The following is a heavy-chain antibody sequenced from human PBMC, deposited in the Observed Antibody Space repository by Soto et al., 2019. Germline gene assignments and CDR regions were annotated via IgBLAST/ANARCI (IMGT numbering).Heavy chain of an antibody. Sequence: GGSLRLSCAASGFTFDDYAMHWVRQAPGKGLEWVSGISWNSGSIGYADSVKGRFTISRDNAKNSLYLQMNSLRAEDTALYYCAKDIVPIAVAGMGYGMDVWGQGTTVTVSS. CDR2: ISWNSGSI. CDR3: AKDIVPIAVAGMGYGMDV. V-gene: IGHV3-9*01. CDR1: GFTFDDYA. D-gene: IGHD6-19*01. J-gene: IGHJ6*02.